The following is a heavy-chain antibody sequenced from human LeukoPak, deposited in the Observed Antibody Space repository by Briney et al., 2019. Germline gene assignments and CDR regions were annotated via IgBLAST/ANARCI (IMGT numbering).Heavy chain of an antibody. Sequence: GASVKVSCKASGYTFTSYGISWVRQAPGQGLEWMGWINPNSGGTNYAQKFQGRVTMTRDTSISTAYMELSRLRSDDTAVYYCARDPPYDFWSGQADYYYGMDVWGQGTTVTVSS. CDR1: GYTFTSYG. J-gene: IGHJ6*02. V-gene: IGHV1-2*02. D-gene: IGHD3-3*01. CDR3: ARDPPYDFWSGQADYYYGMDV. CDR2: INPNSGGT.